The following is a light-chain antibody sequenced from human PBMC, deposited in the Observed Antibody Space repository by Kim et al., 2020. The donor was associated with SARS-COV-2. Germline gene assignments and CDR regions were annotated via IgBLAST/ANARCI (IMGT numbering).Light chain of an antibody. V-gene: IGKV1-39*01. CDR1: QSISSY. Sequence: ASGRDRVTITCRARQSISSYVNGYQENPGKAPNLLIYAASSLQSGVPSRFSGSGSGTDFTLTISSLQPEDFATYYCQQSYSPPITFGQGTRLEIK. J-gene: IGKJ5*01. CDR3: QQSYSPPIT. CDR2: AAS.